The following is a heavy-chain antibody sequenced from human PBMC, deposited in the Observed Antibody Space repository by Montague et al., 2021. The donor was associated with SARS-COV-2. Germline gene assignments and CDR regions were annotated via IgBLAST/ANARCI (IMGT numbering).Heavy chain of an antibody. D-gene: IGHD3-9*01. Sequence: PALVKPTQTPTLPCTFSGFSLSTSGMRASWIRQPPGKALEWLARIDWDXDKFYSTSLKTRLTISKDTSKNEVVLTMTNMDPVDTATYYCARSYYDILTAYYTPFDYWGQGTLVTVSS. V-gene: IGHV2-70*04. J-gene: IGHJ4*02. CDR3: ARSYYDILTAYYTPFDY. CDR2: IDWDXDK. CDR1: GFSLSTSGMR.